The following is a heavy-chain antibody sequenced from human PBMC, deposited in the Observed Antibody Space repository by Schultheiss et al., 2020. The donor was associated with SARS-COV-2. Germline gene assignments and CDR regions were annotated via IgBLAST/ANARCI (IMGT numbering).Heavy chain of an antibody. D-gene: IGHD2-15*01. CDR1: GFTFSSYA. CDR2: IKSKTDGGTT. V-gene: IGHV3-15*01. Sequence: GESLKISCAASGFTFSSYAMSWVRQAPGKGLEWVGRIKSKTDGGTTDYAAPVKGRFTISRDDSKNTLYLQMNSLKTEDTAVYYCTAEGYGSFVGYWGQGTLVTVSS. CDR3: TAEGYGSFVGY. J-gene: IGHJ4*02.